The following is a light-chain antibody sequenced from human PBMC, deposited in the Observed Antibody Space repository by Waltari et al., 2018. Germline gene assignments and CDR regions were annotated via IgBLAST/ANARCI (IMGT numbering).Light chain of an antibody. J-gene: IGKJ5*01. CDR1: QNINTY. CDR3: QQSFTTPIT. Sequence: DIQMTQSQSSLSASVGDRVSITCRASQNINTYLNWYQQKPGRAPKLLIYAASSLQGGVPSRFSGSGSGTDFTLTITSLQPEDFATYYCQQSFTTPITFGQGTRLDI. V-gene: IGKV1-39*01. CDR2: AAS.